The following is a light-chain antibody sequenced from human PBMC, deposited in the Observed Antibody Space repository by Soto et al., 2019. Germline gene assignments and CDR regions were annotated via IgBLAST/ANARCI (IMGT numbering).Light chain of an antibody. Sequence: DIVLTQSPATLSLSPGERATLSCRASQSVNNYLTWYQQKPGQPPRLLIYDASKRDTGIPARFSGIGSGTDFTLTVSSLEPEDVAVYYCQHRYNWPQTFGQGTKVEVK. CDR1: QSVNNY. J-gene: IGKJ1*01. CDR3: QHRYNWPQT. CDR2: DAS. V-gene: IGKV3-11*01.